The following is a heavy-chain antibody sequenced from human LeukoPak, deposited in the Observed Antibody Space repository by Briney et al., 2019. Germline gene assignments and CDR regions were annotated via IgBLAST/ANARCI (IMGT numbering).Heavy chain of an antibody. V-gene: IGHV3-30-3*01. CDR3: AKDSLELSDY. D-gene: IGHD1-7*01. CDR1: GFTLSNYA. Sequence: PGRSLRLSCAASGFTLSNYAMHWVRQAPGKGLGWVAVMSYDGSKTYYADSVKGRFTMSRDNSKNTLYLQMNSLRAEDTAVYYCAKDSLELSDYWGQGTLVTVSS. CDR2: MSYDGSKT. J-gene: IGHJ4*02.